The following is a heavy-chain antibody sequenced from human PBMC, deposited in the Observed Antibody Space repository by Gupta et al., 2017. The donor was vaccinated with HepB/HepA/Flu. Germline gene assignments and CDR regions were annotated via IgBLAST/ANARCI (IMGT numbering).Heavy chain of an antibody. J-gene: IGHJ4*02. CDR1: GFTFSSDA. V-gene: IGHV3-23*01. D-gene: IGHD2-2*01. Sequence: EVQLLESGGGLVQPGGSLRLSCAASGFTFSSDAMSWVRQAPGQGLEWVSAISGSGGSTYYADSVKGRFTISRDNSKNTLYLQMNSLRAEDTAVYYCAKGGGIHYCSSTSCQYLGYWGQGTLVTVSS. CDR3: AKGGGIHYCSSTSCQYLGY. CDR2: ISGSGGST.